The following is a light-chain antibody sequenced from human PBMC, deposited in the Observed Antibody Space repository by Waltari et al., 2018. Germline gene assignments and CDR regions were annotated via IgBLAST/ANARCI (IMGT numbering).Light chain of an antibody. CDR1: SSDVGSFNY. V-gene: IGLV2-14*01. Sequence: QSALTQPASVSGSPGQSVTLSCTGTSSDVGSFNYASWYQQHPGKAPQLIIYEVTNRPSWVSIRFAGSKSGNRSSLPISGLQAEDEADYYCSSYTSSSTYVFGTGTKVTVL. CDR2: EVT. CDR3: SSYTSSSTYV. J-gene: IGLJ1*01.